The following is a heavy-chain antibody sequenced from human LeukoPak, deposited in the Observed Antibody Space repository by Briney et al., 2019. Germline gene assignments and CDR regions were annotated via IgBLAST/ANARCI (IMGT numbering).Heavy chain of an antibody. J-gene: IGHJ4*02. CDR1: GFTFRDYA. D-gene: IGHD2-2*01. CDR2: IQSRDYGGAT. Sequence: GGSLRLSCSTSGFTFRDYAMSWVRQAPGKGLEWVGFIQSRDYGGATEYAASVKGRFSISRDDSRSIVNLQMSDLKTEDTALYYCTRAPRPRCSRSGCYLDYWGQGTLVTVSS. CDR3: TRAPRPRCSRSGCYLDY. V-gene: IGHV3-49*04.